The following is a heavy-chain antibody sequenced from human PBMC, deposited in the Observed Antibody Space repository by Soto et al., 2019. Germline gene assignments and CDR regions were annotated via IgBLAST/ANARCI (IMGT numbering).Heavy chain of an antibody. CDR1: GYTFTSHG. D-gene: IGHD3-22*01. CDR3: ARTHTYSRLGDH. CDR2: INPNNDNS. Sequence: QVELVQSGGEVKKPAASLKVSCKASGYTFTSHGISWVRQAPGQGLEWVGWINPNNDNSVSAQKFQDRVTLIPDTAASTLYMELRSLTSGDMPFYYCARTHTYSRLGDHWGQGTQVSVAS. V-gene: IGHV1-18*03. J-gene: IGHJ4*02.